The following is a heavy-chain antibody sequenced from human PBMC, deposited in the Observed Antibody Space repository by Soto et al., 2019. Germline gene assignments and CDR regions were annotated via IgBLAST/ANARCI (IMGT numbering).Heavy chain of an antibody. CDR2: INWNGGST. V-gene: IGHV3-20*01. CDR3: ARDHREYSGYDFLFEAGDAFDI. Sequence: EVQLVESGGGVVRPGGSLRLSCAASGFTFDDYGMSWVRQAPGKGLEWVSGINWNGGSTGYADSVKGRFTISRDNAKNSLYLQMSSLRAEDTALYHCARDHREYSGYDFLFEAGDAFDIWGQGTMVTVSS. J-gene: IGHJ3*02. D-gene: IGHD5-12*01. CDR1: GFTFDDYG.